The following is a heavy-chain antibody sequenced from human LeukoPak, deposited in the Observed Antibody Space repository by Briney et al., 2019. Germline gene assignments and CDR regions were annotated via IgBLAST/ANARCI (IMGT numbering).Heavy chain of an antibody. CDR3: TRFPGYCSGGSCFKFDD. J-gene: IGHJ4*02. CDR1: GFTFGDYA. CDR2: IRSKAYGGTT. Sequence: GGSLRLSCTASGFTFGDYARSWFRQAPGKGLEWVGFIRSKAYGGTTEYAASVKGRFTISRDDSKSIAYLQMNSLKTEDTAVYYCTRFPGYCSGGSCFKFDDWGQGALVTVSS. V-gene: IGHV3-49*03. D-gene: IGHD2-15*01.